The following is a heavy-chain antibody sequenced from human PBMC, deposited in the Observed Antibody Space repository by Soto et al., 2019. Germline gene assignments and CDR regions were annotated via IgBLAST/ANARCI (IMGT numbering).Heavy chain of an antibody. CDR1: GCPFSNYA. CDR3: VPRKGDPFT. V-gene: IGHV3-23*01. CDR2: ISGSGDNT. D-gene: IGHD3-16*01. J-gene: IGHJ4*02. Sequence: GGSLRLSCAASGCPFSNYARSWIRQAPGKGLEWVSSISGSGDNTYYADSVKGRFTISRDNSKNTLSLQMNSLRVEESAVYYCVPRKGDPFTWGPGTLVTVSS.